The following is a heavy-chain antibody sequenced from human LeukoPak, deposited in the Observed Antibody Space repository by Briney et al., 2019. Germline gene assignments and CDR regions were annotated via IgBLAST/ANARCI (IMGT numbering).Heavy chain of an antibody. CDR1: GFTFSSYA. V-gene: IGHV3-30*01. CDR2: ISYDGSNK. Sequence: PGRSLRLSCAASGFTFSSYAMHWVRQAPGKGLEWVAVISYDGSNKYYADSVKGRFTISRDNPKNTLYLQMNSLRAEDTAVYYCARALRTTVTIPFDYWGQGTLVTVSS. CDR3: ARALRTTVTIPFDY. D-gene: IGHD4-17*01. J-gene: IGHJ4*02.